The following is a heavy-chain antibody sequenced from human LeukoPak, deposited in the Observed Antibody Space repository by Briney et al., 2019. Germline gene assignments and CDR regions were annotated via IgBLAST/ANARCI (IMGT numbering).Heavy chain of an antibody. CDR1: GFTFNTYV. CDR2: IDTDGKTT. Sequence: GGSLRPSCAASGFTFNTYVMHWVRQAPGKGLVWVSRIDTDGKTTTYADSVKGRFTISRDNAKNMLYLQMNSLRAEDTAVYYCVRDKDGYNFWGQGTLVSVSS. D-gene: IGHD5-24*01. V-gene: IGHV3-74*01. CDR3: VRDKDGYNF. J-gene: IGHJ4*02.